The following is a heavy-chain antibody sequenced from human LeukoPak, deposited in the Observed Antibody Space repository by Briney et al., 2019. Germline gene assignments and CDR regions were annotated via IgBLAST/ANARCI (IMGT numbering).Heavy chain of an antibody. CDR2: IWYDGSNK. V-gene: IGHV3-33*08. CDR3: ARDVHEQWLVPGGFGY. J-gene: IGHJ4*02. Sequence: PGRSLRLSCAASGFTFSSYGMHWVRQAPGKGLEWVAVIWYDGSNKYYADSVKGRFTISRDNSKNTLYLQMNSLRAEDTAVYYCARDVHEQWLVPGGFGYWGQGTLVTVSS. D-gene: IGHD6-19*01. CDR1: GFTFSSYG.